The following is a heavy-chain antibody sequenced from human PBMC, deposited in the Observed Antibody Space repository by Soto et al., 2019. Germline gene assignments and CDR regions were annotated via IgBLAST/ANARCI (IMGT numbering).Heavy chain of an antibody. V-gene: IGHV4-34*01. CDR2: INHSGST. Sequence: KPSETLSLTCAVYGGCFSGYYWSWIRQPPGKGLEWIGEINHSGSTNYNPSLKSRVTISVDTSKNQFSLKLSSVTAADTAVYYCAREGGDGYNDWYFGLWGRGALVTVSS. J-gene: IGHJ2*01. CDR3: AREGGDGYNDWYFGL. D-gene: IGHD5-12*01. CDR1: GGCFSGYY.